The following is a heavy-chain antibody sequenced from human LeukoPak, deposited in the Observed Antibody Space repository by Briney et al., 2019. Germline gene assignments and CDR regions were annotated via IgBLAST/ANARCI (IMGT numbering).Heavy chain of an antibody. CDR3: AKTPQKYCSSTTCYPDY. D-gene: IGHD2-2*01. CDR1: GFTFSSYA. CDR2: ISGSGDTT. Sequence: GGSLRLSCAASGFTFSSYAMSWVRLAPGKGLEWVSTISGSGDTTYYADSVRGRFTISRDNSKNTLYLQMDSLRAENTAVYYCAKTPQKYCSSTTCYPDYWGQGTLVTVSS. V-gene: IGHV3-23*01. J-gene: IGHJ4*02.